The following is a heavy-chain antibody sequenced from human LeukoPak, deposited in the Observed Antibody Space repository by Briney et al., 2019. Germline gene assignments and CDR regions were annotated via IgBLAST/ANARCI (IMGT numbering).Heavy chain of an antibody. V-gene: IGHV5-51*01. CDR3: ARPPSRGYSSSFEY. CDR1: GSRFPTYW. D-gene: IGHD2-2*03. Sequence: GASLQISSKGSGSRFPTYWIAWGRRLPGKGLEWMGIIYPDESNIRYSPSFPGQVTISADKSIRTAYLQGSSLKASDTAMYYCARPPSRGYSSSFEYWGQGTLVTVSS. CDR2: IYPDESNI. J-gene: IGHJ4*02.